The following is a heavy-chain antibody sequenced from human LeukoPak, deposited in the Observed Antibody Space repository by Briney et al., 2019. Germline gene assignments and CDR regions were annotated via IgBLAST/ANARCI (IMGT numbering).Heavy chain of an antibody. CDR1: GFAFSSYG. CDR2: ISYDGRNK. J-gene: IGHJ4*02. V-gene: IGHV3-30*18. Sequence: GGSLRLSCAASGFAFSSYGMHWVRQAPGKGLEWVAAISYDGRNKEYVDSVKGRFTISRDNSKNTLYLQMNSLRAEDTAVYYCAKDRGYSHGFEYWGQGTLVTVSS. CDR3: AKDRGYSHGFEY. D-gene: IGHD5-12*01.